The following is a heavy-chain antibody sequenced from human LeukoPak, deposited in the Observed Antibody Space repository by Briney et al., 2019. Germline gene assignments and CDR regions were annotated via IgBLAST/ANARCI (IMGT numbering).Heavy chain of an antibody. Sequence: GGSLRLSCAASGFTFSTYAMSWVRQAPGKGLEWVSSITDSGDNTYYADSVKGRFTISRDNSKNTLYLQVDSLRPEDTAIYYCATYSRSLFRHFDYWGQGTLVTVPS. V-gene: IGHV3-23*01. CDR2: ITDSGDNT. CDR1: GFTFSTYA. D-gene: IGHD6-6*01. CDR3: ATYSRSLFRHFDY. J-gene: IGHJ4*02.